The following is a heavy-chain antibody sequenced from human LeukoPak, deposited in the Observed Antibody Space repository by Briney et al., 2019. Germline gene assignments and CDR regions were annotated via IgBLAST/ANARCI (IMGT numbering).Heavy chain of an antibody. D-gene: IGHD5-18*01. V-gene: IGHV4-39*01. CDR1: GGSISSSSYY. Sequence: SETLSLTCTVSGGSISSSSYYWGWIRQPPGMGLEWIGSIYYSGSTYYNPSLKSRVTISVDTSKNQCSLKLSSVTAADTAVYYCARGSAGTAMVPGGRAFDMWGQGTMVTVSS. CDR2: IYYSGST. J-gene: IGHJ3*02. CDR3: ARGSAGTAMVPGGRAFDM.